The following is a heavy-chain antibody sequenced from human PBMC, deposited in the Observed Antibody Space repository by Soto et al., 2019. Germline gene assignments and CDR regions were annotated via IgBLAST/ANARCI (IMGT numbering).Heavy chain of an antibody. Sequence: ASVKVSCKASGYSFTDYHIHWVRQAPGQGLEWLGRINPKSGGTSTAQKFQDWVTMTTDTSISTASMELSRLRSDDTAVYYCARDRLDIVATIHYYYYGMDVWGQGTTVTVSS. CDR3: ARDRLDIVATIHYYYYGMDV. D-gene: IGHD5-12*01. CDR2: INPKSGGT. CDR1: GYSFTDYH. J-gene: IGHJ6*02. V-gene: IGHV1-2*04.